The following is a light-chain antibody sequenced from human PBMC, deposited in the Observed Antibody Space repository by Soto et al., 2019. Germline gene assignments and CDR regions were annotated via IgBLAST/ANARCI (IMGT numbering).Light chain of an antibody. Sequence: DIQMTQSPSTLSASVGDGVTITCRASQIIGSWLEWYQQKPGKAPKLLIYKATNLHSGVPSRFSGSGSGTDFSLTISSLQPEDSATYYCQQYNGFQYTFGQGTKLEI. CDR1: QIIGSW. J-gene: IGKJ2*01. CDR2: KAT. V-gene: IGKV1-5*03. CDR3: QQYNGFQYT.